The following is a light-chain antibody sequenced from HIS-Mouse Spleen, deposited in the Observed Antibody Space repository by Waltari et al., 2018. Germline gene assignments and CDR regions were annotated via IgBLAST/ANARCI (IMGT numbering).Light chain of an antibody. J-gene: IGLJ2*01. Sequence: SYVLTQPPSVSVAPGKTARITCGGNNIGSKSVHWYQQKPGQAPELVVYDDSDRPSGVPGRFSGTNAGNTAPLTISRVEAGDEADYYCQVWDSSSDHVVFGGGTKLTVL. V-gene: IGLV3-21*03. CDR3: QVWDSSSDHVV. CDR2: DDS. CDR1: NIGSKS.